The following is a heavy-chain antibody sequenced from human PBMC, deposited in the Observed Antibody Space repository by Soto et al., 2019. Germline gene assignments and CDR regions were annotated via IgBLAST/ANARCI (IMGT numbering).Heavy chain of an antibody. J-gene: IGHJ3*01. D-gene: IGHD1-1*01. V-gene: IGHV1-2*02. CDR1: GYTFTGYF. CDR3: AKTLPVTTPDGFDL. CDR2: INTYSGDT. Sequence: ASVKVSCKASGYTFTGYFMHWVRQAPGQGLEWMGWINTYSGDTNFAQKFQGRITMTRDTSITTAYMEVSRLRSDDTAVYSCAKTLPVTTPDGFDLWGQGTMVTVSS.